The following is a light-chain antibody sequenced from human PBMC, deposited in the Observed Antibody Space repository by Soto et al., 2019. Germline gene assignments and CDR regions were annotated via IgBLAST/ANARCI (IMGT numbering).Light chain of an antibody. V-gene: IGLV2-8*01. CDR3: SSYAGNNNVV. Sequence: QSALTQPPSASGSPGQSVTISCTGTSSDVGDYKFVSWYQQHPGKAPKLLIYEVSRRPSGVPDRFSGSKSGNPASLTVSGLQAEDEADYYCSSYAGNNNVVFGGGTKLTVL. J-gene: IGLJ2*01. CDR1: SSDVGDYKF. CDR2: EVS.